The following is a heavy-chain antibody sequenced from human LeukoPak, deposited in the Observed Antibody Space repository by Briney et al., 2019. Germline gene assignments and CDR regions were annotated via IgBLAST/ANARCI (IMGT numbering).Heavy chain of an antibody. J-gene: IGHJ4*02. CDR3: AREGRYSGTPSY. V-gene: IGHV4-34*01. Sequence: SETLSLTCAVYGGSFSGYYWSWIRQPPGKGLEWIGEINHSGSTNYNPSLKSRVTISVDTSKNQFSLKLSSVTAADTAVYYCAREGRYSGTPSYWGQGTLVTVSS. CDR1: GGSFSGYY. CDR2: INHSGST. D-gene: IGHD1-26*01.